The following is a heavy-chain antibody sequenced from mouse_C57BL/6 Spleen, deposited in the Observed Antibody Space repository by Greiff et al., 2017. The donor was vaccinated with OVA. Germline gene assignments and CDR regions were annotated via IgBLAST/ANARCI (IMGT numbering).Heavy chain of an antibody. CDR3: ARGLRLRGYAMDY. J-gene: IGHJ4*01. Sequence: EVQLVESGGGLVKPGGSLKLSCAASGFTFSSYAMSWVRQTPEKRLEWVATISDGGSYTYYPDNVKGRFTISRDNAKNNLYLQMSHLKSEDTAMYYCARGLRLRGYAMDYWGQGTSVTVSS. D-gene: IGHD3-2*02. CDR1: GFTFSSYA. CDR2: ISDGGSYT. V-gene: IGHV5-4*01.